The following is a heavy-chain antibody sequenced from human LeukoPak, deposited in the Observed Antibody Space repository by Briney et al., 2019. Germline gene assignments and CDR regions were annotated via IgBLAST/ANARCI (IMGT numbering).Heavy chain of an antibody. D-gene: IGHD3-3*01. Sequence: GGSLRLSCAASGFTFSSYGMHWVRQAPGKGLEWVAFIRYDGSNKYYADSVKGRFTISRDNAKNSLYLQMNSLRAEDTAVYYCARDFGYPYYFDYWGQGTLVTVSS. CDR2: IRYDGSNK. CDR3: ARDFGYPYYFDY. J-gene: IGHJ4*02. V-gene: IGHV3-30*02. CDR1: GFTFSSYG.